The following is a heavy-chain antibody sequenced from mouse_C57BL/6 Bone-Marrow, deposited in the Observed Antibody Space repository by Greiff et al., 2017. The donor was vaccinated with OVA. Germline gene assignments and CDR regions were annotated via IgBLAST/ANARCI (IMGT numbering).Heavy chain of an antibody. D-gene: IGHD1-1*01. CDR1: GYSITSGYD. Sequence: VQLKESGPGMVKPSQSLSLSCTVSGYSITSGYDWHWIRHFPGNKLEWIGYISYSGSTNYNPSLKSRISITHDTSKNHFFLKLNSVTTEDTATYYCARELRFYYFDYWGQGTTLTVSS. CDR2: ISYSGST. CDR3: ARELRFYYFDY. V-gene: IGHV3-1*01. J-gene: IGHJ2*01.